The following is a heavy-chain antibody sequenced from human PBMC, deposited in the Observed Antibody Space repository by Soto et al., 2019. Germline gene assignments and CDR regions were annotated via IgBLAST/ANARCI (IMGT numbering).Heavy chain of an antibody. V-gene: IGHV4-31*03. CDR1: GGSINSGGYY. Sequence: QVQLQESGPGLVKPSQTLSLTCTVSGGSINSGGYYWSWIRQHPGKGLEWIGYIYYSGSTYYNPSLKSRVTISVDTSKNQFSLKLSSVTAADTAVYYCARSDYDFWSGYPTYYYYYGMDVWGQGTTVTVSS. D-gene: IGHD3-3*01. J-gene: IGHJ6*02. CDR2: IYYSGST. CDR3: ARSDYDFWSGYPTYYYYYGMDV.